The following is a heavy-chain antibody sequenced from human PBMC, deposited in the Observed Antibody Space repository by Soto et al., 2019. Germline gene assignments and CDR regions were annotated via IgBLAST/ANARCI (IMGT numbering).Heavy chain of an antibody. J-gene: IGHJ4*02. CDR3: ARTSGTMVRGVADY. V-gene: IGHV3-23*01. D-gene: IGHD3-10*01. Sequence: EVQLLESGGGLVQPGGSLRLSCAASGITFSSYAMSWVRKAPGKGLEWVSAISGSGTSTYYADSVRGRFTISRDNSKNTLYLQMNSLGAEDTAVYYCARTSGTMVRGVADYWGQGTLVTVSS. CDR2: ISGSGTST. CDR1: GITFSSYA.